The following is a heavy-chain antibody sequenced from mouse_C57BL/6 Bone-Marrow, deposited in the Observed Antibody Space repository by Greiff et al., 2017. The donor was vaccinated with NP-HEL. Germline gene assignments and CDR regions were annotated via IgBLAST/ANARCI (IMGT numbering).Heavy chain of an antibody. J-gene: IGHJ2*01. CDR1: GYSFTSYY. CDR3: ARWIDYGNYAYLDY. D-gene: IGHD2-1*01. Sequence: QVQLQQSGPELVKPGASVKISCKASGYSFTSYYIHWVKQRPGQGLEWIGWIYPGSGNTKYNEKFKGKATLTADTSSSTAYMQLSSLTSEDSAVYYCARWIDYGNYAYLDYWGQGTTLTVSS. V-gene: IGHV1-66*01. CDR2: IYPGSGNT.